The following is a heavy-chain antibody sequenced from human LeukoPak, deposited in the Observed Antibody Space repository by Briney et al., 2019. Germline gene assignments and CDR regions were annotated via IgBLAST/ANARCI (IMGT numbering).Heavy chain of an antibody. CDR2: ISGSGGST. Sequence: GGSLRLSCAASGFTFSSYGMSWVRQAPGKGLDWVSGISGSGGSTYYADSLKGRFTISRDNSKNTLYLQMNSLRAEDTAVYYCAKDDQPGLVLWFGELFDYWGQGTLVTVSS. J-gene: IGHJ4*02. V-gene: IGHV3-23*01. D-gene: IGHD3-10*01. CDR1: GFTFSSYG. CDR3: AKDDQPGLVLWFGELFDY.